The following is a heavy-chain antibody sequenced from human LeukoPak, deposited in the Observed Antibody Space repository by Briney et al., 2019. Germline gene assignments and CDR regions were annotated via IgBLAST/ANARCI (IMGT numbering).Heavy chain of an antibody. CDR2: ISSSSSYI. D-gene: IGHD5-24*01. J-gene: IGHJ4*02. V-gene: IGHV3-21*01. Sequence: GGSLRLSCAASGFTFSSYSMNWVRQALGKGLEWVSSISSSSSYIYYADSGKGRFTTYRDMAKSSLYLQMNSLRAEDTAVYYCAREMATIRVWPRTIDYWGQGTLVTVSS. CDR1: GFTFSSYS. CDR3: AREMATIRVWPRTIDY.